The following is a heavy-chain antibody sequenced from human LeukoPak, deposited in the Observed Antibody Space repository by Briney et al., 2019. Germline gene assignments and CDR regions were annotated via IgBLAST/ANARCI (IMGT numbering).Heavy chain of an antibody. CDR2: ISGSGGST. J-gene: IGHJ4*02. Sequence: GGSLRLSCAASGFTFSSYGMSWVRQAPGKGLEWVSAISGSGGSTYYADSVKGRFTISRDNSKNTLFLQMNSLRSDDTAVYYCARDVWRLFVGATTLDYWGQGTLVTVSS. D-gene: IGHD1-26*01. V-gene: IGHV3-23*01. CDR1: GFTFSSYG. CDR3: ARDVWRLFVGATTLDY.